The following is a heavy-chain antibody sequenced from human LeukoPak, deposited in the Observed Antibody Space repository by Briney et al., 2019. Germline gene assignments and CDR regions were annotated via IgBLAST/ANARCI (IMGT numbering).Heavy chain of an antibody. V-gene: IGHV3-21*01. Sequence: GGSLRLSCAASGFTFSSYSMNWARQAPGKGLEWVSSISSSSSYIYYADSVKGRFTISRDNAKNSLYLQMNSLRAEDTAVYYCARYSGSYQFDYWGQGTLVTVSS. CDR1: GFTFSSYS. J-gene: IGHJ4*02. CDR3: ARYSGSYQFDY. CDR2: ISSSSSYI. D-gene: IGHD1-26*01.